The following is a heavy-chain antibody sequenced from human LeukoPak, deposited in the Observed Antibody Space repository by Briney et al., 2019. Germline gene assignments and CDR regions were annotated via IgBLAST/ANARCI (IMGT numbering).Heavy chain of an antibody. V-gene: IGHV3-33*01. Sequence: GGSLRVSCAASGFTFSSYGMHWVRQAPGKGLEWEAVIWYDGSNKYYADSVKGRFTISRDNSKNTLYPQMNSRRAEDTAVYYWARPSGGSSWYYFDYWGQGTLVTASS. CDR2: IWYDGSNK. CDR3: ARPSGGSSWYYFDY. CDR1: GFTFSSYG. J-gene: IGHJ4*02. D-gene: IGHD6-13*01.